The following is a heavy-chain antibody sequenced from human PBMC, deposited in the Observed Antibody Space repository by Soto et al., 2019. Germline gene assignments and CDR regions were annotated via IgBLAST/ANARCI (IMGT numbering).Heavy chain of an antibody. V-gene: IGHV3-33*01. Sequence: PGGSLRLSCAASGSTFSSYGMHWVRQAPGKGLEWVAVIWYDGSNKYYADSVKGRFTISRDNSKNTLYLQMNSLRAEDTAVYYCARGSSTVTPDDYFDYWGQGTLVTVSS. D-gene: IGHD4-17*01. CDR1: GSTFSSYG. J-gene: IGHJ4*02. CDR3: ARGSSTVTPDDYFDY. CDR2: IWYDGSNK.